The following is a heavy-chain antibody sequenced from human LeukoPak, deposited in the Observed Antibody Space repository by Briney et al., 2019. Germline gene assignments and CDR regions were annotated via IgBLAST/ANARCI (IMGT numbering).Heavy chain of an antibody. V-gene: IGHV3-30*03. CDR2: ISYDGSNK. Sequence: PGGSLRLSCAASGFTFSSYGMHWVRQAPGKGLEWEAVISYDGSNKYYADSVKGRFTISRDNADNSLYLQMNSLRAEDTGVYYCARAGKFDYWGQGTLVTVSS. J-gene: IGHJ4*02. CDR3: ARAGKFDY. CDR1: GFTFSSYG.